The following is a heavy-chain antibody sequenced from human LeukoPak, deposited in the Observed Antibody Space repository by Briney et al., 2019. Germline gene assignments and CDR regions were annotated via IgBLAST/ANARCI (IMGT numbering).Heavy chain of an antibody. CDR2: INPNSGGT. J-gene: IGHJ4*02. D-gene: IGHD3-10*01. CDR3: ARRKGLLWFGELFY. Sequence: GASVKVSCKASGYTFTGYYMHWVRQAPGQGLEWMGWINPNSGGTNYAQKFQGRVTMTRDTSISTAYMELSRLRSDDTAVYYCARRKGLLWFGELFYWGQGTLVTVSP. CDR1: GYTFTGYY. V-gene: IGHV1-2*02.